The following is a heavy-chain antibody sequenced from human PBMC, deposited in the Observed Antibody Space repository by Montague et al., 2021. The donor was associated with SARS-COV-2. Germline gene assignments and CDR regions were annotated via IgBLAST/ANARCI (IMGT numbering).Heavy chain of an antibody. CDR1: GFTFSSYA. V-gene: IGHV3-30*04. CDR3: ARVLDYYGSGSYPLYYYYGMDV. J-gene: IGHJ6*02. CDR2: ISYDGSNK. D-gene: IGHD3-10*01. Sequence: SLRLSCAASGFTFSSYAMHWVRQAPGKGLEWVAVISYDGSNKYYADSVKGRFTISRDNSKNTLYLQMNSLRAEDTAVYYCARVLDYYGSGSYPLYYYYGMDVWGQGTRSPSP.